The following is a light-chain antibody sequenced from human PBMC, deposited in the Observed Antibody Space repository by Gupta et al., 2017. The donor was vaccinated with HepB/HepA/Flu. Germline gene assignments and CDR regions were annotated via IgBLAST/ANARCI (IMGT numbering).Light chain of an antibody. J-gene: IGLJ3*02. CDR2: RNN. Sequence: QSVLTQPPSASGTPGQRVTISCSGSSSNIGTNTINWYQQLPGTAPKLFSYRNNQRPSGVPDRIAGSKAGTSASPEISGLQSEDEAEHDCEEWADSLTGVVFGGGTKLTVL. V-gene: IGLV1-44*01. CDR1: SSNIGTNT. CDR3: EEWADSLTGVV.